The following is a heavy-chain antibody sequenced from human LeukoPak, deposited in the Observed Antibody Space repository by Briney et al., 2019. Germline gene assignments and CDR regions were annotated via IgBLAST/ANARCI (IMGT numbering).Heavy chain of an antibody. J-gene: IGHJ3*02. CDR2: IYHSGST. D-gene: IGHD3-3*01. CDR3: ARERSGAEIFARSFDI. Sequence: SETLSLTCAVSGGSISSSHWWSWVRQPPGKGLEWIGEIYHSGSTNYNPSLKSRITISVDMSKNQFSLKLSSVTAADTAVYYCARERSGAEIFARSFDIWGQGTMVTVSS. CDR1: GGSISSSHW. V-gene: IGHV4-4*02.